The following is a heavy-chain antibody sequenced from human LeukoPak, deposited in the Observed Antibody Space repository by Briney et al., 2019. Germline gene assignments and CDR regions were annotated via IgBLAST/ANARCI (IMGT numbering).Heavy chain of an antibody. V-gene: IGHV4-61*01. Sequence: SETLSLTCTVSGYFIRSGFYWTWIRQPPGKGLEWIGYIDHSGYTNYNPSLKSRVTISVDTSKNQFSLKLNSVTAADTAVYYCARAAYCGGDCYSGFDYWGQGTLVTVSS. CDR3: ARAAYCGGDCYSGFDY. CDR1: GYFIRSGFY. D-gene: IGHD2-21*02. CDR2: IDHSGYT. J-gene: IGHJ4*02.